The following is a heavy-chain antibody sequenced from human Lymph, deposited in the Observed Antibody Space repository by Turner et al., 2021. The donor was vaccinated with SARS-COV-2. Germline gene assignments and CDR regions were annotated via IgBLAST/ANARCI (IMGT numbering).Heavy chain of an antibody. CDR1: GYTLTEVS. CDR3: ATGPYDFWSGPSPGYYGMDV. CDR2: FDPEEGET. Sequence: QVQLVQSGAEVKKPGASVKVSCKVSGYTLTEVSMHWVRQAPGKGLEWMGGFDPEEGETIYAQKFQGRVTMTEDTATDTAYMELSSLRSEDTAVYYCATGPYDFWSGPSPGYYGMDVWGQGTTVTVSS. D-gene: IGHD3-3*01. J-gene: IGHJ6*02. V-gene: IGHV1-24*01.